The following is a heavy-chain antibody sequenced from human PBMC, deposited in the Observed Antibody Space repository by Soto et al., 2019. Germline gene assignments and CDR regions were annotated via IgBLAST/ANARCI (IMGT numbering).Heavy chain of an antibody. V-gene: IGHV1-24*01. D-gene: IGHD5-18*01. CDR3: ARDVGYGLIDY. J-gene: IGHJ4*02. Sequence: ASVKVSCKVSGYTLTELSMHWVRQAPGKGLEWMGGFDPEDGDIIYAQKFQGRVTMTTDTSTSTAYMELRSLRSDDTAVYYCARDVGYGLIDYWGQGTLVTVSS. CDR2: FDPEDGDI. CDR1: GYTLTELS.